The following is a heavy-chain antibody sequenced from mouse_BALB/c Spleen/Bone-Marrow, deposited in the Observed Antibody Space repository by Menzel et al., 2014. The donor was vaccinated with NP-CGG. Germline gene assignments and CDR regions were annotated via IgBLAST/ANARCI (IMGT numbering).Heavy chain of an antibody. V-gene: IGHV1-80*01. CDR2: IYPGDGDT. CDR3: ASRGDYSYAMDY. J-gene: IGHJ4*01. CDR1: GYSFSNYW. D-gene: IGHD1-1*01. Sequence: VQLQQSGAELVRPGSSVKISCKSSGYSFSNYWMNWMKQRPGQGLEWIGQIYPGDGDTNYNGKFKGKATLTADKSSSTAYRQLSILTSEDSAVYFCASRGDYSYAMDYWGQGTSVTVSS.